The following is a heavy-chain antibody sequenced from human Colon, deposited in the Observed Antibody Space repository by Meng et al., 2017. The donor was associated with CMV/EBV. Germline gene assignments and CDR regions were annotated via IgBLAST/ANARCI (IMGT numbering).Heavy chain of an antibody. V-gene: IGHV3-23*01. CDR1: FTFSSYA. CDR2: ISGSGGST. J-gene: IGHJ4*02. D-gene: IGHD2-2*01. Sequence: FTFSSYAMRWVRQAPGKGLEWVSAISGSGGSTYYADSVKGRFTISRDNSKNTLYLQMNSLRAEDTAVYYCAKGPGYCSSTSCYYFDYWGQGTLVTVSS. CDR3: AKGPGYCSSTSCYYFDY.